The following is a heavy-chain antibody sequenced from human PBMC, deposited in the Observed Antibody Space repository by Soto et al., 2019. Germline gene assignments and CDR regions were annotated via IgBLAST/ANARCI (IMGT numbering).Heavy chain of an antibody. Sequence: GGSLRLSCAASGFTFSSYGMHWVRQAPGKGLEWVAVISYDGSNKYYADSVKGRFTISRDNSKNTLYLQMNSLRAEDTAVYYCAKESGDPTGPRAFDIWGQGTMVTVSS. D-gene: IGHD3-9*01. CDR2: ISYDGSNK. V-gene: IGHV3-30*18. J-gene: IGHJ3*02. CDR3: AKESGDPTGPRAFDI. CDR1: GFTFSSYG.